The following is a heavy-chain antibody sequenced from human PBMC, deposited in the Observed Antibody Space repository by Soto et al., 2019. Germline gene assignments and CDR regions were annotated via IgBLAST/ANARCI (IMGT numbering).Heavy chain of an antibody. V-gene: IGHV3-30-3*01. CDR1: GFTFSSYA. CDR3: ARGSLTWITMVRGVVPTHEAPVY. CDR2: ISYDGSNK. Sequence: QVQLVETGGGVVQPGRSLRLSCAASGFTFSSYAMHWVRQAPGKGLEWVAVISYDGSNKYYADSVKGRFTISRDNSKNTLYLQMNSLRAEDTAVYYCARGSLTWITMVRGVVPTHEAPVYWGQGTLVTVSS. D-gene: IGHD3-10*01. J-gene: IGHJ4*02.